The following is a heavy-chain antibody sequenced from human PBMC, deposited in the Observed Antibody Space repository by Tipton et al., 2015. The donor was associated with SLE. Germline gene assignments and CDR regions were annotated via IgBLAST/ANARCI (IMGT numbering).Heavy chain of an antibody. CDR1: GGSVSSGNYY. D-gene: IGHD4/OR15-4a*01. Sequence: LACTVSGGSVSSGNYYWSWIRQPPGKGLEWIGEIYHSGSTNYNPSLKSRVTISVDKSKNQFSLKLSSVTAADTAVYYCATEGPHGYGAPSYWGQGTLVTVSS. J-gene: IGHJ4*02. CDR3: ATEGPHGYGAPSY. V-gene: IGHV4-61*01. CDR2: IYHSGST.